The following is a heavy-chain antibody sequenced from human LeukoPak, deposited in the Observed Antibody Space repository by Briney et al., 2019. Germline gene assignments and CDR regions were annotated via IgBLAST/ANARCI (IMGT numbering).Heavy chain of an antibody. CDR3: ARYRAAAGTFAFGWFDP. Sequence: ASVKVSCKASGYTFTSYGISWVRQAPGQGLEGMGWISAYNGNTNYAQKLQGRVTMTTDTSTSTAYMELRSLRSDDTAVYYCARYRAAAGTFAFGWFDPWGQGTLVTVSS. CDR2: ISAYNGNT. V-gene: IGHV1-18*01. CDR1: GYTFTSYG. D-gene: IGHD6-13*01. J-gene: IGHJ5*02.